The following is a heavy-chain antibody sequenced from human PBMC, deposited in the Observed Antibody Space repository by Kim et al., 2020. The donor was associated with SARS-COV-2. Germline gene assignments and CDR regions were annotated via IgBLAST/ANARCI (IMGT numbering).Heavy chain of an antibody. D-gene: IGHD3-10*01. V-gene: IGHV3-23*01. CDR3: AKSLGYYGSGSYYFLRRFDP. Sequence: RFTISRDHSKNTLYLQMNSLRAEDTAVYYCAKSLGYYGSGSYYFLRRFDPWGQGTLVTVSS. J-gene: IGHJ5*02.